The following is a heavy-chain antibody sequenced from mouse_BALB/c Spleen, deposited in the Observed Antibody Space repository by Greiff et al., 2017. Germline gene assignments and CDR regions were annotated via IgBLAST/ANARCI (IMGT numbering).Heavy chain of an antibody. CDR1: GFTFSSYT. CDR3: AKHHWYFDV. Sequence: EVKLVESGGGLVQPGGSLKLSCAASGFTFSSYTMSWVRQTPEKRLEWVAYISNGGGSTYYPDTVKGRFTISRDKSKNTLYLQMSSLKSEDTAMYYCAKHHWYFDVWGEGTTVTVSS. J-gene: IGHJ1*01. CDR2: ISNGGGST. V-gene: IGHV5-12-2*01.